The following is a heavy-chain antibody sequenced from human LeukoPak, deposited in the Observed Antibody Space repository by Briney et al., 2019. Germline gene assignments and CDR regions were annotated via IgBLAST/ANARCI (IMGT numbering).Heavy chain of an antibody. J-gene: IGHJ4*02. V-gene: IGHV3-33*01. CDR3: AGDTPPGGDYYFDY. D-gene: IGHD3-16*01. CDR2: IWNAGTNT. CDR1: GFSFSTYG. Sequence: GGSLRLSCAASGFSFSTYGMHWVRQAPGKGLEWVVLIWNAGTNTYYADSVKGRFTISRDNSKNTLYLQMNSLRAEDTAVYYCAGDTPPGGDYYFDYWGQGTLVIVSS.